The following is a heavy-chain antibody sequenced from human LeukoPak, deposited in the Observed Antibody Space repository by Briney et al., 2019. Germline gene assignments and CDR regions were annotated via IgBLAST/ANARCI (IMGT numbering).Heavy chain of an antibody. CDR3: SRESGPYCPFGH. D-gene: IGHD1-26*01. V-gene: IGHV4-4*02. J-gene: IGHJ5*02. CDR2: ISLRGRT. Sequence: SETLSLTCGVSGCSITTINFWSWVRQPPGGGLEWIGEISLRGRTQYNPSLKSRVNISIDESKNHLSPSLASVTAADTAVYYCSRESGPYCPFGHWGQGTLVAVTS. CDR1: GCSITTINF.